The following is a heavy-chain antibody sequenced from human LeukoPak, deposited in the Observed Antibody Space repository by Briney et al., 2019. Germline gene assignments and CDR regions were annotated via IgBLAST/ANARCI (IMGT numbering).Heavy chain of an antibody. CDR2: INHSGST. J-gene: IGHJ4*02. V-gene: IGHV4-34*01. CDR3: ASNVGPGRRIAAAGTRPFDY. CDR1: GGSFRGYY. Sequence: SETLSLTCAVYGGSFRGYYWSWIRQPPGKGLEWIGEINHSGSTNYNPSLKSRVTISVDTSKNQFSLKLSSVTAADTAVYYCASNVGPGRRIAAAGTRPFDYWGQGTLVTVSS. D-gene: IGHD6-13*01.